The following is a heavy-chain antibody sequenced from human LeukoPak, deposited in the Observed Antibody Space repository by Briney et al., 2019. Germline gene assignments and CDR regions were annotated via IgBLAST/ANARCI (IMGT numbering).Heavy chain of an antibody. CDR1: GYTFTGYY. CDR3: ARDWDQLVPSKGGPPRYFYFMDV. J-gene: IGHJ6*03. CDR2: ITPNSGGT. Sequence: ASVTVSCKASGYTFTGYYIHWVRQAPGQGLEWMGWITPNSGGTNLAQKFQGRVTMTRDTSINTVYMELSSLRSDDTAVYYCARDWDQLVPSKGGPPRYFYFMDVWGKGTSVIVSS. V-gene: IGHV1-2*02. D-gene: IGHD2-15*01.